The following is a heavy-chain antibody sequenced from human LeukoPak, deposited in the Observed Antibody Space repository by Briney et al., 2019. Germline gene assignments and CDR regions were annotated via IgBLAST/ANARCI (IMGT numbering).Heavy chain of an antibody. CDR1: GFTFSSYG. CDR2: IWYDGSNK. V-gene: IGHV3-33*06. J-gene: IGHJ4*02. CDR3: AKDPQNYGDYVDGLFDY. Sequence: GGSLRLSCAASGFTFSSYGMHWVRQAPGKGLEWVAVIWYDGSNKYHADSVKGRFTISRDNSKNTLYLQMNSLRAEDTAVYYCAKDPQNYGDYVDGLFDYWGQGTLVTVSS. D-gene: IGHD4-17*01.